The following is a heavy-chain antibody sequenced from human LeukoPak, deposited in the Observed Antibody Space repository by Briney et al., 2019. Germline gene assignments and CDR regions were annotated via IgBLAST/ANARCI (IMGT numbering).Heavy chain of an antibody. CDR2: VSGSGGST. Sequence: PGGSLRLSCAASGFTFSSYAVSWVRQAPGKGLEWVSVVSGSGGSTYYTDSVKGRFAISRDKSKNTLYLQMISLRAEDTAVYYCAKEGAYCGADCYSDYYFDLWGRGTLVTVSS. D-gene: IGHD2-21*02. J-gene: IGHJ2*01. CDR3: AKEGAYCGADCYSDYYFDL. CDR1: GFTFSSYA. V-gene: IGHV3-23*01.